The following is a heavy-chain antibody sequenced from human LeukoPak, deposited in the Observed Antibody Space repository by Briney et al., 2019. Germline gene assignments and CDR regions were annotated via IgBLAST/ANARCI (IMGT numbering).Heavy chain of an antibody. D-gene: IGHD3-22*01. J-gene: IGHJ4*02. V-gene: IGHV1-46*01. CDR2: INPSGGST. CDR1: GYTFTSYY. Sequence: ASVKVSCKASGYTFTSYYMHWVRQAPGQGLEWMGIINPSGGSTSYAQKFQGRVTMTRDTSTSTVYMELSSLRSEDTAVYYCARDSAYYDSSLYFDYWGQGTLVTVSS. CDR3: ARDSAYYDSSLYFDY.